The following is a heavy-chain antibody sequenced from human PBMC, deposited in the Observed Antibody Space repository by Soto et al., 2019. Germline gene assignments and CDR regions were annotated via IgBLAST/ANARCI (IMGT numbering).Heavy chain of an antibody. Sequence: GASVKVSCKASGYTFTSYGISWVRQAPGQGLEWMGWISAYNGNTNYAQKLQGRVTMTTDTSTSTAYMELRSLRSDDTAVYYCARPASITIFGVVTPDAFDIWGQGTMVTVS. J-gene: IGHJ3*02. V-gene: IGHV1-18*01. D-gene: IGHD3-3*01. CDR2: ISAYNGNT. CDR3: ARPASITIFGVVTPDAFDI. CDR1: GYTFTSYG.